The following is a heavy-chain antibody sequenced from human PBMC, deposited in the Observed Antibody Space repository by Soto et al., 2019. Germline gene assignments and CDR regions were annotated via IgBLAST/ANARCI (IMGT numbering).Heavy chain of an antibody. CDR2: ISGSGNYT. D-gene: IGHD4-4*01. CDR3: AREGINNYNEYYFDS. V-gene: IGHV3-21*01. CDR1: GFTFITYS. J-gene: IGHJ4*02. Sequence: WGSLRLSCAASGFTFITYSINLFRQAPVKGLEWVSSISGSGNYTHYADFLRGRFTISRDNAKTSLYLQMNSLRAEDTAVYYCAREGINNYNEYYFDSWGQGTVVTVSS.